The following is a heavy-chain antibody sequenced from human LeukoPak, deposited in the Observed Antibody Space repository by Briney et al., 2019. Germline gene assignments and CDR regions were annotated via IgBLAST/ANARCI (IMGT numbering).Heavy chain of an antibody. J-gene: IGHJ4*02. CDR2: INPNSGGT. CDR1: GYTFTGYY. V-gene: IGHV1-2*02. Sequence: VASVKVSCKASGYTFTGYYMHWVRQAPGQGLEWMGWINPNSGGTNYAQKFQGRVTMTRDMSISTAYMELSRLRSDDTAVYYCARGILAAAGTGRDYWGQGTLVTVSS. D-gene: IGHD6-13*01. CDR3: ARGILAAAGTGRDY.